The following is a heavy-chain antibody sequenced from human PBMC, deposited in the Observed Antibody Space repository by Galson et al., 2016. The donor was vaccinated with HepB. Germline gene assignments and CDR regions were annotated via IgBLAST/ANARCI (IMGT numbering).Heavy chain of an antibody. D-gene: IGHD6-19*01. J-gene: IGHJ4*02. CDR1: GFPFRSYW. CDR2: INSDGSTI. Sequence: SLRLSCAASGFPFRSYWVHWVRQAPGKGLEWLSHINSDGSTIDYADSVKGRFTISRDNARSTVYLEMNSLRGEDTAVYYCATLTGWRDLFDYWDQGTLVTVSS. CDR3: ATLTGWRDLFDY. V-gene: IGHV3-74*01.